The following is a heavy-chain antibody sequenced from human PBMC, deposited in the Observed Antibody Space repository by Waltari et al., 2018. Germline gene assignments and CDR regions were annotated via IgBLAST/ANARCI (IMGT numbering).Heavy chain of an antibody. J-gene: IGHJ5*02. CDR3: ARDHMSIAPFDP. CDR1: GYTFTSYY. CDR2: INPSGGST. D-gene: IGHD6-6*01. V-gene: IGHV1-46*01. Sequence: QVQLVQSGAEVKKPGASVKVSCEASGYTFTSYYMHWVRQAPGQGLEWMGIINPSGGSTSYAQKFQGRVTMTRDTSTSTVYMELSSLRSEDTAVYYCARDHMSIAPFDPWGQGTLVTVSS.